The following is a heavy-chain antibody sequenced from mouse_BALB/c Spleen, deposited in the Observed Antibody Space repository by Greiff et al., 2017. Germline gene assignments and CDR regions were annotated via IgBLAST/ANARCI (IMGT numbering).Heavy chain of an antibody. V-gene: IGHV5-6*01. J-gene: IGHJ4*01. D-gene: IGHD1-1*01. Sequence: EVQGVESGGDLVKPGGSLKLSCAASGFTFSSYGMSWVRQTPDKRLEWVATISSGGSYTYYPDSVKGRFTISRDNAKNTLYLQMSSLKSEDTAMYYCARHTGTGYAMDYWGQGTSVTVSS. CDR1: GFTFSSYG. CDR2: ISSGGSYT. CDR3: ARHTGTGYAMDY.